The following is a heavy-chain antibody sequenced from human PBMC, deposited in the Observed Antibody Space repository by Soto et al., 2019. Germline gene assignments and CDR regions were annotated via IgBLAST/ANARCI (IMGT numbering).Heavy chain of an antibody. J-gene: IGHJ4*02. CDR1: GGSISSYY. CDR3: ARANRLMGEWMFDY. Sequence: QVQLQESGPGLVKPSETLSLTCTVSGGSISSYYWSWIRQPPGKGLEWIGYIYYSGSTNYNPSLKSRVTISVDTSKNQFSLKLSSVTAADTAVYYCARANRLMGEWMFDYWGQGTLVTVSS. D-gene: IGHD1-26*01. V-gene: IGHV4-59*01. CDR2: IYYSGST.